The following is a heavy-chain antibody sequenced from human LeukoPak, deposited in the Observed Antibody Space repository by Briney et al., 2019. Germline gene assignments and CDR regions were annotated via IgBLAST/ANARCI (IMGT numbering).Heavy chain of an antibody. V-gene: IGHV4-34*01. CDR3: ARTLNCGGDCPFDY. CDR2: ITHSGST. Sequence: SETLSLTCAVYGGSFSGYYWSWIRQRPGKGLEWIGEITHSGSTSYNPSLKSRVTISVDTSKNQFSLKLSSVTAADTAVYYCARTLNCGGDCPFDYWGQETLVTVSS. D-gene: IGHD2-21*02. J-gene: IGHJ4*02. CDR1: GGSFSGYY.